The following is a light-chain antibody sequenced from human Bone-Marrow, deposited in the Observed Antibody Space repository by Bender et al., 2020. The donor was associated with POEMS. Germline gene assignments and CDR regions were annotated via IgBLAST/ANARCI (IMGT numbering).Light chain of an antibody. J-gene: IGLJ2*01. CDR3: SSYAGSDILV. V-gene: IGLV2-23*01. CDR2: EGT. Sequence: QSALTQPASVSGSPGQSVTISCTGTFSDFGTYQLVSWYQQHPGKVPKLIIYEGTKRPSGVSNRFSGSKSGNTASLTISGLQAEDEADYYCSSYAGSDILVVGGGTKLTVL. CDR1: FSDFGTYQL.